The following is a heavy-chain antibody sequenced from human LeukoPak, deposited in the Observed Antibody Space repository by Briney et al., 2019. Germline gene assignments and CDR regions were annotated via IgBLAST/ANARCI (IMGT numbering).Heavy chain of an antibody. J-gene: IGHJ4*02. D-gene: IGHD2/OR15-2a*01. CDR1: GGSISSSSYY. Sequence: SETLSLTCTVSGGSISSSSYYWAWIRQPPGKGLEWIGSIYYSGSTYYNPSLRSRVTISVDTSKNQFSLKLSSVTAADTAVYYCAREVIRRPFLFYFDTWGQGALVTVSS. V-gene: IGHV4-39*02. CDR3: AREVIRRPFLFYFDT. CDR2: IYYSGST.